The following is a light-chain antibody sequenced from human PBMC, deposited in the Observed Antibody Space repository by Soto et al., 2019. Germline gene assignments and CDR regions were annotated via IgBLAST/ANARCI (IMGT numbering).Light chain of an antibody. Sequence: DIQMTQSPSSLSASVGDRVTITCRASQSISSYLNWYQQKPGKAPKLLIYDASTLQSGVPSRFSGSGSGTDFTLTISSLQPEDFATYYCQQSYSIPWTFGQGTKVDIK. CDR2: DAS. V-gene: IGKV1-39*01. CDR3: QQSYSIPWT. J-gene: IGKJ1*01. CDR1: QSISSY.